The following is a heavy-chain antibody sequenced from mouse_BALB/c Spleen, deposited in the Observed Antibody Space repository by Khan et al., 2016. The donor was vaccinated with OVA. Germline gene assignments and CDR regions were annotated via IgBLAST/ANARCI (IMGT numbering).Heavy chain of an antibody. Sequence: QVQLKQSGAELVKAGASVKMSCKASGYTFTSYWMHWVKQRLGQGLEWFAETNPTNGRTYYNEKFKSKATLTVDKSSSTAYMLLSGPTFEDSAVYYWARIKKIVATCFDYWGQGTTLTGSS. D-gene: IGHD1-1*01. V-gene: IGHV1S81*02. CDR3: ARIKKIVATCFDY. CDR1: GYTFTSYW. J-gene: IGHJ2*01. CDR2: TNPTNGRT.